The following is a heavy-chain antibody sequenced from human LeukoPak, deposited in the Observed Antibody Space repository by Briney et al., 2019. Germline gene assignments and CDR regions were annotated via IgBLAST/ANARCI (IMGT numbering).Heavy chain of an antibody. V-gene: IGHV3-53*01. CDR2: IYSGGST. CDR1: GFTVSSNY. Sequence: GGSLRLSCAASGFTVSSNYMSWVRQAPGKGLEWVSVIYSGGSTYYADSVKGRFTISRDNSKNTLYLQMNSLRAEDTAVYYCAREAVAGTVTTIYYYYGMDVWGQGTTVTVSS. D-gene: IGHD4-17*01. J-gene: IGHJ6*02. CDR3: AREAVAGTVTTIYYYYGMDV.